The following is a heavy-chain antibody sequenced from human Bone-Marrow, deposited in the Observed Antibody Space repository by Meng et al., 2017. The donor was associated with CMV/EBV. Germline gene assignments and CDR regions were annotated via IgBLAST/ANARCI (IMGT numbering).Heavy chain of an antibody. D-gene: IGHD5-12*01. CDR3: ARDEDIATPYD. CDR1: GGSISSSSYY. V-gene: IGHV4-39*07. CDR2: IYYSGST. Sequence: GSLRLSCTVSGGSISSSSYYWGWIRQPPGKGLEWIGSIYYSGSTYYNPSLKSRVTISVDTSKNQFSLRLTSVTAADTAVYFCARDEDIATPYDWGQGTLVTVSS. J-gene: IGHJ4*02.